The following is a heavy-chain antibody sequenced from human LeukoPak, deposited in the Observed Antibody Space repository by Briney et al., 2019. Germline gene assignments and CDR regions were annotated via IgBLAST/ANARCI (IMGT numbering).Heavy chain of an antibody. CDR1: GYTFTSYY. CDR2: MNPNSGNT. Sequence: ASVKVSCKASGYTFTSYYMHWVRQAPGQGLEWMGWMNPNSGNTGYAQKFQGRVTMTRNTSISTAYMELSSLRSEDTAVYYCARVFISPYQLLTSYYMDVWGKGTTVTVSS. V-gene: IGHV1-8*02. CDR3: ARVFISPYQLLTSYYMDV. D-gene: IGHD2-2*01. J-gene: IGHJ6*03.